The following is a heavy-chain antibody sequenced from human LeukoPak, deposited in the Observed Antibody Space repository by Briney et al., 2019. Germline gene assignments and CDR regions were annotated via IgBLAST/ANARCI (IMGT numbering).Heavy chain of an antibody. Sequence: GESLRLSCVVSGFTFSNAWMSWIRRAPGKGLEWVGRIKTKTDGDRTDYAAPVEGRFTISRDDSKNTLSLQMNSLKTEDTAVYYCGGGPARIRYWGQGTLVTVSS. J-gene: IGHJ4*02. D-gene: IGHD6-6*01. CDR1: GFTFSNAW. CDR3: GGGPARIRY. CDR2: IKTKTDGDRT. V-gene: IGHV3-15*01.